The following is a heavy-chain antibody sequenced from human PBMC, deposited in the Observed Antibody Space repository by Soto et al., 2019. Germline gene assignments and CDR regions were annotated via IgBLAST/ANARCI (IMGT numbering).Heavy chain of an antibody. Sequence: EVQLVESGGGLVQPGGSLRLSCAASGFPFSSFWMSWVRQAPGKGLEWVANIKQDGSEKNYVDSVKGRFIISRANDKNSLYLQMNSLRAEDTAVYYCASLDSSSYWFFDLWGRGTLVTVSS. CDR3: ASLDSSSYWFFDL. CDR2: IKQDGSEK. D-gene: IGHD6-13*01. V-gene: IGHV3-7*05. CDR1: GFPFSSFW. J-gene: IGHJ2*01.